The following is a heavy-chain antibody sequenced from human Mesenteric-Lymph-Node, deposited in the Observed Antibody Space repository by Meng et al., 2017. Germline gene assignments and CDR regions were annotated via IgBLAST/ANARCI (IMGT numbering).Heavy chain of an antibody. V-gene: IGHV1-2*02. J-gene: IGHJ6*02. CDR1: GYTFTGYY. CDR3: ARDRPIVATIRGYGMDV. Sequence: ASVKVSCKASGYTFTGYYMHWVRQAPGQGLEWMGWINPNSGGTNYAQKFQGRVTMTRDTSISTAYMELSSLRSEDTAVYYCARDRPIVATIRGYGMDVWGQGTTVTVSS. CDR2: INPNSGGT. D-gene: IGHD5-12*01.